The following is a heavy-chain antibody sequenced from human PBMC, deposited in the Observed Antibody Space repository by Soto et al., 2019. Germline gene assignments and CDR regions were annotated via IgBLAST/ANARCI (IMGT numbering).Heavy chain of an antibody. D-gene: IGHD2-21*01. Sequence: QVQLVESGGGVVQPGRSLRLSCAASGFTFSSYGMHWVRQAPGKGLEWVAVISYDGSNKYYADSVKGRFTISRDNSKNTLHLQMNSLRAEDRAVYYCAKEGLVVIIFLNWFPPGGQGTLVTVSS. V-gene: IGHV3-30*18. CDR2: ISYDGSNK. J-gene: IGHJ5*02. CDR3: AKEGLVVIIFLNWFPP. CDR1: GFTFSSYG.